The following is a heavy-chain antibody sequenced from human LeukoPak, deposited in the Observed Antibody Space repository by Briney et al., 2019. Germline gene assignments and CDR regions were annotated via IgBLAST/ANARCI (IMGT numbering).Heavy chain of an antibody. CDR2: INHSGST. D-gene: IGHD3-3*01. CDR1: GGSFSGYY. Sequence: SETLSLTCAVYGGSFSGYYWSWIRQPPGKGLEWIGEINHSGSTNYHPSLKSRVTLSVDTSKTQFSLKLSSVTAADTAVYYCARRRSITIFGVVGYYFDYWGHGTLVTVSS. CDR3: ARRRSITIFGVVGYYFDY. V-gene: IGHV4-34*01. J-gene: IGHJ4*01.